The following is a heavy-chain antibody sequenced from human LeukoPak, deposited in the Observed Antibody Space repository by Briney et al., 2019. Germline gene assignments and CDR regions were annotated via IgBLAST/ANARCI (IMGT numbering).Heavy chain of an antibody. CDR3: ARGFNVLRYFDWPSRWFDP. D-gene: IGHD3-9*01. V-gene: IGHV4-59*12. CDR2: IYYSGST. Sequence: SETLSLTCTVSGGSISSYYWSWIRQPPGKGLEWIGYIYYSGSTNYNPPLKSRVTISVDTSKNQFSLKLSSVTAADTAVYYCARGFNVLRYFDWPSRWFDPWGQGTLVTVSS. CDR1: GGSISSYY. J-gene: IGHJ5*02.